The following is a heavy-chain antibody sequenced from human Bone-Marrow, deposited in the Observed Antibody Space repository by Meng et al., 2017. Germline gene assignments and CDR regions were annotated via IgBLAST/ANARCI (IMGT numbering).Heavy chain of an antibody. CDR2: IWYDGSKK. V-gene: IGHV3-33*01. CDR3: ARDTGAVAPELDY. CDR1: GFKCSSDG. J-gene: IGHJ4*02. D-gene: IGHD6-19*01. Sequence: QVQLVESGGGVVQPGRSLRRSCAVSGFKCSSDGMHWVRQAPGKGLEWVAVIWYDGSKKYYADSVKGRFTISRDDSKNTLFLQMNTLTAEDTAVYYCARDTGAVAPELDYWGQGTLVTVSS.